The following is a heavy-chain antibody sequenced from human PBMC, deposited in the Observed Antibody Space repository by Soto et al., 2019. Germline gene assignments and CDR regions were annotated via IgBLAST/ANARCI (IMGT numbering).Heavy chain of an antibody. Sequence: KSSETLSLTCTVSGGSISSGGYYWIWIRQHPGKGLEWIGYIYYSGSTYYNPSLKSRVTISVDTSKNQFSLKLSSVTAADTAVYYCARSYSSSYYYYYGMDVWGQGTTVTVSS. CDR2: IYYSGST. D-gene: IGHD6-6*01. J-gene: IGHJ6*02. CDR3: ARSYSSSYYYYYGMDV. CDR1: GGSISSGGYY. V-gene: IGHV4-31*03.